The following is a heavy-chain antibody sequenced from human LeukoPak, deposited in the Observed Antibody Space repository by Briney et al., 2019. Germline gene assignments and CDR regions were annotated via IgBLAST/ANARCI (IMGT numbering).Heavy chain of an antibody. CDR1: GGSISSTNW. Sequence: SGTLSLTCGVSGGSISSTNWWTWVRQPPGDGLEWLGEVHLSGRTNYNPSLESRVTMSVDMSENHISLKLTSVTAADTAVYYCAREGGPYRPLDYSGQGTLVTVSS. CDR2: VHLSGRT. J-gene: IGHJ4*02. CDR3: AREGGPYRPLDY. V-gene: IGHV4-4*02.